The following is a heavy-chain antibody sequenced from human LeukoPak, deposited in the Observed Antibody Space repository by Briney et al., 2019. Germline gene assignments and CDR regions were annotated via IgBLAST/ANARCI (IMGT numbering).Heavy chain of an antibody. D-gene: IGHD3-3*01. J-gene: IGHJ4*02. CDR3: AKPHPIGVVIPPLDY. CDR1: GYTFTGYY. CDR2: INPNSGGT. V-gene: IGHV1-2*02. Sequence: ASVKVSCKASGYTFTGYYMHWVRQAPGQGLEWMGWINPNSGGTNYAQKFQGRVTMTRDTSISTAYTELSRLRSDDTAVYYCAKPHPIGVVIPPLDYWGQGTLVTVSS.